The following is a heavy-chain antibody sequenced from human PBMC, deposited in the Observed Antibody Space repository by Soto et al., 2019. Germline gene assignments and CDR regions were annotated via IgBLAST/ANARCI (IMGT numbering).Heavy chain of an antibody. CDR1: GYTFTSYG. Sequence: GASVKVSCKASGYTFTSYGISWVRQAPGQGPEWMGWISAYNGNTNYAQKLQGRVTMTTDTSTSTAYMELRSLRSDDTAVYYCARIGYCSGGSCFESDYWGQGTLVTVSS. CDR2: ISAYNGNT. V-gene: IGHV1-18*01. J-gene: IGHJ4*02. D-gene: IGHD2-15*01. CDR3: ARIGYCSGGSCFESDY.